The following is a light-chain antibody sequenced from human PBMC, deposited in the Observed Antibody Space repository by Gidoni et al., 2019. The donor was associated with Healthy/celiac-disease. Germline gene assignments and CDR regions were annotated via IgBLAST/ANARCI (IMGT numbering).Light chain of an antibody. CDR1: QSVSSNY. CDR2: GAS. V-gene: IGKV3-20*01. Sequence: DIVLTPSPGTLSLFPGERATLSCRVSQSVSSNYLAWSQQKPGQAPRLLIYGASSRATGIPERCGSGGAGTDFTLTSSRLVPEDLAVYCCQRYGSPPTFGQGTKVEIK. CDR3: QRYGSPPT. J-gene: IGKJ1*01.